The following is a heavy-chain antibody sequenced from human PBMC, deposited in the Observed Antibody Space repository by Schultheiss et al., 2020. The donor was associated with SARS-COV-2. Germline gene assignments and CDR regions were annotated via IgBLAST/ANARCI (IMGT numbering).Heavy chain of an antibody. CDR2: INSDGSST. Sequence: LKISCAASGFTFSSYWMHWVRQAPGKGLVWVSRINSDGSSTSYADSVKGRFTISRDNAKNTLYLQMNSLRAEDTAVYYCARDTFTGKVYYYGMDVWGQGTTVTVSS. CDR3: ARDTFTGKVYYYGMDV. D-gene: IGHD1-1*01. J-gene: IGHJ6*02. CDR1: GFTFSSYW. V-gene: IGHV3-74*01.